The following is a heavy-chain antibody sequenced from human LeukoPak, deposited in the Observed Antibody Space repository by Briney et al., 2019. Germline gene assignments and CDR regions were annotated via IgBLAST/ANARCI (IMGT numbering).Heavy chain of an antibody. J-gene: IGHJ4*02. D-gene: IGHD2-15*01. CDR2: INWNSGTI. V-gene: IGHV3-9*01. CDR3: AKGRIWGYFDY. Sequence: TGGSLRLSCAASRFTFEDHAMHWVRQAPGKGLECVSSINWNSGTIVYADSVRGRFTISRDNAKNSLYLQMNSLRAEDTALYYCAKGRIWGYFDYWGRGTLVTVSS. CDR1: RFTFEDHA.